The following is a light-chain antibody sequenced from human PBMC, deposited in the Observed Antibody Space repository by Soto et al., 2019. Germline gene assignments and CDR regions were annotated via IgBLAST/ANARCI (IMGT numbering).Light chain of an antibody. Sequence: DIQMTQSPSTLSGSVGDRVTITCRASQTISSWLAWYQQRPGKAPKLLIYKASTLKSGVPSRFSGSRSGTEFTLTISSLQPDDFATYYCQQYNSFSLITFGQGTRLEIK. CDR3: QQYNSFSLIT. J-gene: IGKJ5*01. CDR1: QTISSW. CDR2: KAS. V-gene: IGKV1-5*03.